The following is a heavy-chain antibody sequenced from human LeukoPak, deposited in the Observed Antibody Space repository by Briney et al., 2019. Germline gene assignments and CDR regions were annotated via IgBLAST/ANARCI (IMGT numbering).Heavy chain of an antibody. J-gene: IGHJ4*02. Sequence: GRSLRLSCAASGFTFSSYGMHWVRQAPGKGLEWVAVISYDGSNKYYADSVKGRFTISRDNSKNTLYLQMNSLRAEDTAVYYCAKVGQWLEVDCWGQGTLVTVSS. D-gene: IGHD6-19*01. CDR1: GFTFSSYG. CDR3: AKVGQWLEVDC. CDR2: ISYDGSNK. V-gene: IGHV3-30*18.